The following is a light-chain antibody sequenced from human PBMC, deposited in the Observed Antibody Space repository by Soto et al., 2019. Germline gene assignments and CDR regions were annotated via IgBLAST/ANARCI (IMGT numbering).Light chain of an antibody. CDR3: GSYTSSLLYV. CDR2: DVN. V-gene: IGLV2-14*03. J-gene: IGLJ1*01. Sequence: QSALTQPASVSGSPGQSITISCTGSSSDVGGYNYVSWYQHHPGKVPKLMIYDVNNRPSGVSTRFSGSRSGNTASLTISGLQAEDEADYYCGSYTSSLLYVFGTGTKVTVL. CDR1: SSDVGGYNY.